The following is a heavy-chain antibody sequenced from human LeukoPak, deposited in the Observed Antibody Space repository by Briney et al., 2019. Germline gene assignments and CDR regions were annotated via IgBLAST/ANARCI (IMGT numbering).Heavy chain of an antibody. J-gene: IGHJ3*01. V-gene: IGHV3-7*04. CDR1: GFTFSTYW. Sequence: GGSLRLSCAASGFTFSTYWMSWVRQPPGKGLEWVANIKQDGSEKYYVDSVKGRFTISRDNTKSSLSLQMNSLRVEDTAVYYCARGGFYTDPDAFDVWGQGTMVTVSS. CDR2: IKQDGSEK. D-gene: IGHD2/OR15-2a*01. CDR3: ARGGFYTDPDAFDV.